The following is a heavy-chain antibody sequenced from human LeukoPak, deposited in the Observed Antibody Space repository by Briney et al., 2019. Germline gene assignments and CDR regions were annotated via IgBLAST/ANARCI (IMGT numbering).Heavy chain of an antibody. J-gene: IGHJ4*02. Sequence: GGSLRLSCAASGFTFSSYAMHWVRQAPGKGLEWLGFIRSKTHSGATEYAASVRGRFTISRDDSKSIAYLQMNSLKIEDTAMYYCTRGYSYGFHLGQGTLVTVSS. V-gene: IGHV3-49*04. CDR1: GFTFSSYA. CDR3: TRGYSYGFH. D-gene: IGHD5-18*01. CDR2: IRSKTHSGAT.